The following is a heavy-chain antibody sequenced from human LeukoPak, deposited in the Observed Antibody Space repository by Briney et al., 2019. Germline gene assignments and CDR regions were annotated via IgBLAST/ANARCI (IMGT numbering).Heavy chain of an antibody. D-gene: IGHD2/OR15-2a*01. CDR2: IYYSGST. V-gene: IGHV4-59*08. CDR3: ARHGRSVINWFDP. Sequence: SETLSLTCTVSGGSISSYYWSWIRQPPGKRLEWIGYIYYSGSTNYNPSLKSRVTISVDTSKNQFSLKLSSVTAADTAVYYCARHGRSVINWFDPWGQETLVTVSS. CDR1: GGSISSYY. J-gene: IGHJ5*02.